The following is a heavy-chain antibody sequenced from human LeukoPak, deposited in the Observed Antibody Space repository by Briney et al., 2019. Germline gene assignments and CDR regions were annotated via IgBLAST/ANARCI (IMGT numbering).Heavy chain of an antibody. CDR2: ISGSGGST. Sequence: GGSLRLSCAASGFTFSSYAMSWVRQAPGKGLEWVSAISGSGGSTYYADSVKGRFTISRDNSKNTLYLKMNNLRAEDTAVYYCASEPYGDYGEGAFDIWGQGTMVTVSS. D-gene: IGHD4-17*01. CDR3: ASEPYGDYGEGAFDI. J-gene: IGHJ3*02. V-gene: IGHV3-23*01. CDR1: GFTFSSYA.